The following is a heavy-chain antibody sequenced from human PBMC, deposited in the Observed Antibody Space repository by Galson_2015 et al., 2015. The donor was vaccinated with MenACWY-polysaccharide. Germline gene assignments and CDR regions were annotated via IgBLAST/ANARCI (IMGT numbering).Heavy chain of an antibody. CDR2: IYYSGST. V-gene: IGHV4-59*01. D-gene: IGHD1-1*01. CDR3: ARGYWNLADNWFDP. J-gene: IGHJ5*02. Sequence: SETLSLTCTVSGGSISSYYWSWIRQPPGKGLEWIGYIYYSGSTNYNPSLKSRVTISVDTSKNQFSLKLSSVTAADTAVYYCARGYWNLADNWFDPWGQGTLVTVSS. CDR1: GGSISSYY.